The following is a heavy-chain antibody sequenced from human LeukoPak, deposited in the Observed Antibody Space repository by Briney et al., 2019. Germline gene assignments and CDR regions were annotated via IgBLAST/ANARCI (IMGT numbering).Heavy chain of an antibody. CDR2: IYHSGST. D-gene: IGHD6-13*01. V-gene: IGHV4-39*07. J-gene: IGHJ4*02. Sequence: SETLSLTCAVSGGSISSISYHWGWIRQPPGKGLEWIGSIYHSGSTYYNPSLKSRVTISVDTSKNQFSLKLSSVTAADTAVYYCARDVVAAPGTWDYWGQGTLVTVSS. CDR3: ARDVVAAPGTWDY. CDR1: GGSISSISYH.